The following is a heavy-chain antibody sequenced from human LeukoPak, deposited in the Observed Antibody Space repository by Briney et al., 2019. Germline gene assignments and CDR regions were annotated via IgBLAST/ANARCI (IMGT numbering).Heavy chain of an antibody. Sequence: PSETLSLTCTVSGGSISSSSYYWGWIRQPPGKGLEWIGSIYYSGSTYYNPSLKSRVTIPVDTSKNQFSLKLSSVTAADTAVYYCASQYYDFWSGYYRDYWGQGTLVTVSS. CDR3: ASQYYDFWSGYYRDY. CDR2: IYYSGST. D-gene: IGHD3-3*01. J-gene: IGHJ4*02. CDR1: GGSISSSSYY. V-gene: IGHV4-39*01.